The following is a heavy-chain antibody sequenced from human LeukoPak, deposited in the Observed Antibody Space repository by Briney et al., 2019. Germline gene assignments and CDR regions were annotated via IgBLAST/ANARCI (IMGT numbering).Heavy chain of an antibody. CDR2: ISAYNGNT. Sequence: ASVKVSCKASGYTFTSYGISWVRQAPGQGLEWMGWISAYNGNTNYAQKLQGRVTMTTDTSTSTACMELRSLRSDDTAVYYCARDPPGALEVTAITFDYWGQGTLVTVSS. D-gene: IGHD2-21*02. CDR3: ARDPPGALEVTAITFDY. V-gene: IGHV1-18*04. J-gene: IGHJ4*02. CDR1: GYTFTSYG.